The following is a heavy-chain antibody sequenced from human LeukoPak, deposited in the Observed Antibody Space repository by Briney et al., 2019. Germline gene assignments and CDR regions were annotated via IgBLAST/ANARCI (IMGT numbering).Heavy chain of an antibody. CDR1: GGSFSGYY. D-gene: IGHD3-10*01. J-gene: IGHJ6*03. CDR2: INHSGST. CDR3: ARARDRKGYGSGSYYSRQYYYMDV. V-gene: IGHV4-34*01. Sequence: SETLSLTCAVYGGSFSGYYWSWIRQPPGKGLEWIGEINHSGSTNYNPSLKSRVTISVDTSKNQFSLKLSSVTAADTAVYYCARARDRKGYGSGSYYSRQYYYMDVWGKGTTVTVSS.